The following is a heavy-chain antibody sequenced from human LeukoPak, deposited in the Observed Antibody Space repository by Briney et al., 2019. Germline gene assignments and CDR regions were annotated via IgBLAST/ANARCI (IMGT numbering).Heavy chain of an antibody. J-gene: IGHJ4*02. CDR3: ARVRGIVATIGYFDY. CDR2: ISYDGSNK. Sequence: GGSLRLSCAASGFTFSSCAMHWVRQAPGKGLEWVAVISYDGSNKYYADSVKGRFTISRDNSKNTLYLQMNSLRAEDTAVYYCARVRGIVATIGYFDYWGQGTLVTVSS. D-gene: IGHD5-12*01. CDR1: GFTFSSCA. V-gene: IGHV3-30*04.